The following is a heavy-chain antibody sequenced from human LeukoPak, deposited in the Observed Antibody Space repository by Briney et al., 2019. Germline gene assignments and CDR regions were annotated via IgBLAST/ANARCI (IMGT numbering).Heavy chain of an antibody. CDR1: GFTFSSYS. CDR3: ARVSIVVVPAAHMDV. J-gene: IGHJ6*03. CDR2: ISSSSSTI. Sequence: QAGGSLRPSCAASGFTFSSYSMNWVRQAPGKGLEWVSYISSSSSTIYYADSVKGRFTISRDNAKNSLYLQMNSLRAEDTAVYYCARVSIVVVPAAHMDVWGKGTTVTVSS. D-gene: IGHD2-2*01. V-gene: IGHV3-48*01.